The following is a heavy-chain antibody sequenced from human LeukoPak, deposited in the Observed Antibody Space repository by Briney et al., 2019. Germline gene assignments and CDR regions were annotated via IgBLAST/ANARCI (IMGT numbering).Heavy chain of an antibody. CDR2: INPNSGGT. J-gene: IGHJ4*02. Sequence: GASVKVSCKASGYTFTGYYMHWVRQAPGQGLEWMGWINPNSGGTNYAQKFQGRVTMTRDTSISTAYMELSRLRSDDTAVYYCARLIGSRMVRGVGGRDYWGQGTLVTVSS. V-gene: IGHV1-2*02. D-gene: IGHD3-10*01. CDR3: ARLIGSRMVRGVGGRDY. CDR1: GYTFTGYY.